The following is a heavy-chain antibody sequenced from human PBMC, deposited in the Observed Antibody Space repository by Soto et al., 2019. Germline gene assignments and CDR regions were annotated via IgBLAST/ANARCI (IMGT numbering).Heavy chain of an antibody. Sequence: EVQLVETGGGMIQPGGSLRLSCAVSGFSVSSNYMSWVRQAPGKGLEWVSLIYSGGTTSYAHSVKGRFIISRDSSKNTLFLQMNSLRVEDTAVYYCARRYIVGVTGDYWGQGTLVTVSS. CDR1: GFSVSSNY. CDR3: ARRYIVGVTGDY. V-gene: IGHV3-53*02. CDR2: IYSGGTT. D-gene: IGHD1-26*01. J-gene: IGHJ4*02.